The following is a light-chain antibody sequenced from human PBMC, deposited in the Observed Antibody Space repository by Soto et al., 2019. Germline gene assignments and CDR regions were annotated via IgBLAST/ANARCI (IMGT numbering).Light chain of an antibody. CDR3: QQRSDWPPVLA. CDR2: DAT. CDR1: QTINNY. V-gene: IGKV3-11*01. J-gene: IGKJ4*01. Sequence: EIVLTQSPATLSLSPGERATLSCRASQTINNYLAWYQQKPGQAPRLLVYDATYRVIGIPARLSGSGSGTDFTLTISRLEPENFAVYYCQQRSDWPPVLAFGGGTKVEIK.